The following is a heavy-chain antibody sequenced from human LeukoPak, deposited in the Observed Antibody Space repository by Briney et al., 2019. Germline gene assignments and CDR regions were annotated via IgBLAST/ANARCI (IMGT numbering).Heavy chain of an antibody. V-gene: IGHV1-18*01. CDR2: ISAYNGNT. D-gene: IGHD3-22*01. CDR1: GYTFTSYG. CDR3: ARIIGSSGYYYDYYYYGMDV. Sequence: ASVKVSCKAPGYTFTSYGISWVRQAPGQGLEWMGWISAYNGNTNYAQKLQGRVTMTTDTSTSTAYMELRSLRSDDTAVYYCARIIGSSGYYYDYYYYGMDVWGQGTTVTVSS. J-gene: IGHJ6*02.